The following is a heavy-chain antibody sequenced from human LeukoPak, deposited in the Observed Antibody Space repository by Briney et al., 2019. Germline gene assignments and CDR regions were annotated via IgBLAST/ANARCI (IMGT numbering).Heavy chain of an antibody. J-gene: IGHJ4*02. Sequence: GGSLRLSCEASGFTFGSHAMYWVRQAPGKGLEWVAGIFGSGGSPHYADPVKGRFTISGDNSRNTVYLQINSLRAEDTAVYYCGKTTVGYSSGQKPAWPVDYWGQGTLVTVSS. V-gene: IGHV3-23*01. CDR2: IFGSGGSP. CDR3: GKTTVGYSSGQKPAWPVDY. D-gene: IGHD5-18*01. CDR1: GFTFGSHA.